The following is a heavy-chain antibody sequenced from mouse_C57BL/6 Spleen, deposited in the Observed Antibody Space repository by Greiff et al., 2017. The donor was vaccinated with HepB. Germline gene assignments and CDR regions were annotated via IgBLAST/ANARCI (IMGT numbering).Heavy chain of an antibody. CDR1: GYTFTSYW. V-gene: IGHV1-61*01. Sequence: VKLQQPGAELVRPGSSVKLSCKASGYTFTSYWMDWVKQRPGQGLEWIGNIYPSDSETHYNQKFKDKATLTVDKSSSTAYMQLSSLTSEDSAVYYCARGLRRGAYWGQGTLVTVSA. D-gene: IGHD2-4*01. J-gene: IGHJ3*01. CDR2: IYPSDSET. CDR3: ARGLRRGAY.